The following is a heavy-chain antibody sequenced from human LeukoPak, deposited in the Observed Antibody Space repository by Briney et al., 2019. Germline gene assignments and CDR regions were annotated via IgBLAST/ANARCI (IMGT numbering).Heavy chain of an antibody. D-gene: IGHD2-21*02. CDR3: ARLVAVTGTVDWFDP. V-gene: IGHV4-59*08. Sequence: SETLSLTCVVSGGSLSGYHWSWIRQPPGKGLEWIGYIYYKGITNYNPSLKSRVTISLDTSKSQFSLKLSSVTAADTAVYYCARLVAVTGTVDWFDPWGQGTVVTVSS. J-gene: IGHJ5*02. CDR2: IYYKGIT. CDR1: GGSLSGYH.